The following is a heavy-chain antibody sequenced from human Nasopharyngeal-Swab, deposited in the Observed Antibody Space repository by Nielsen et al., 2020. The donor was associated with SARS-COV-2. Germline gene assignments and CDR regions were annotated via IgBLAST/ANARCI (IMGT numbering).Heavy chain of an antibody. V-gene: IGHV1-2*06. J-gene: IGHJ5*02. CDR2: INPNSGAT. D-gene: IGHD2-2*01. CDR3: ARVGCSTSSCLNWFDP. Sequence: WVRQAPGQGLEWMGRINPNSGATNYAQDFQGRVTMTRDTSISTAYMGLGRLRSDDTAVYYCARVGCSTSSCLNWFDPWGQGSLVTVSS.